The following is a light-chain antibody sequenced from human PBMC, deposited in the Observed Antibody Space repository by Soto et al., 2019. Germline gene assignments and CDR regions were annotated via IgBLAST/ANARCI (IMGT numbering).Light chain of an antibody. CDR1: QDINNY. CDR2: DAN. V-gene: IGKV1-33*01. Sequence: DIQMTQSPSSLFASVGDRGTIPCQASQDINNYLNWYQQKPGKAPKLLIFDANNLETGVTSRFSGGGSRTHFSFTISSLQPEDFATYYCHQYDSLPPTVGPVTRLEIK. CDR3: HQYDSLPPT. J-gene: IGKJ5*01.